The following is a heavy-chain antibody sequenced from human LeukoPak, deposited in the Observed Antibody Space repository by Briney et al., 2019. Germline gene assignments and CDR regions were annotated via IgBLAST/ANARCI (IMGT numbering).Heavy chain of an antibody. V-gene: IGHV1-2*02. CDR2: INPNSGGT. D-gene: IGHD3-10*01. CDR1: GYTFTGYY. J-gene: IGHJ4*02. CDR3: ARMRATITMVRGVITRELDY. Sequence: GASVKVSCKASGYTFTGYYMHWVRQAPGQGLEWMGWINPNSGGTNYAQKFQGRVTMTRDTSISTAYMELSRLRSDDTAVYYCARMRATITMVRGVITRELDYWGQGTLATVSS.